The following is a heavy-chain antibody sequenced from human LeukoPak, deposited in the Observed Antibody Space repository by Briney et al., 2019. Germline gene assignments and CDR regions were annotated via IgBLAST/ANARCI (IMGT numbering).Heavy chain of an antibody. CDR3: AIWTSGNY. CDR2: MDPTGSQK. CDR1: QFTFNGSW. D-gene: IGHD1-1*01. Sequence: GGPLSLSCADSQFTFNGSWVNWVRQPPGKGLEWVANMDPTGSQKRYVDYERGRFTISKDNPGASLYRDMHNLSAEVRAMYYCAIWTSGNYWGQGTLVTVSS. V-gene: IGHV3-7*01. J-gene: IGHJ4*02.